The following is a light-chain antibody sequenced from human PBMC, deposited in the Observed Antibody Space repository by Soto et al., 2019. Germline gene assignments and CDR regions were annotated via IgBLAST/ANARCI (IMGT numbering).Light chain of an antibody. Sequence: EIVMTQSPATLSVSPGERATLSCRASQSVSSKLAWYQQKPGQAPRLLICGASTRATGIPARFSGSGSGTEFTLTISSLQSEDFAVYHCQQYDGWPRTFGQGTKVDIK. V-gene: IGKV3-15*01. J-gene: IGKJ1*01. CDR2: GAS. CDR1: QSVSSK. CDR3: QQYDGWPRT.